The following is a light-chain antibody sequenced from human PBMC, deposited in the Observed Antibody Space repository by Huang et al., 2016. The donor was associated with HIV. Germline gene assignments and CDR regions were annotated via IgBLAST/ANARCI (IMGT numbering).Light chain of an antibody. CDR1: QSISNY. V-gene: IGKV1-39*01. Sequence: DIQMTQPPSSLSASVGDRVTITCRARQSISNYLNWYQQKPGKAPKLLNYAASSLQSVVPSRFSGSGFGADLTLTISSLQPEDSVAYYCQQSYSPRTFGPGTKVDIK. J-gene: IGKJ3*01. CDR3: QQSYSPRT. CDR2: AAS.